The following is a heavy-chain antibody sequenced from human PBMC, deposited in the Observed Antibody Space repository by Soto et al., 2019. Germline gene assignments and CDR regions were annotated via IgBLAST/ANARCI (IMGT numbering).Heavy chain of an antibody. CDR3: AKDFGYNYGYDAFDI. V-gene: IGHV3-23*01. D-gene: IGHD5-18*01. Sequence: GSLRLSCAASGFTFSSYAMSWVRQAPGKGLEWVSGVSGSGGSTYCVDSVKGRFTISRDNSKNTLYLQMNSLRAEDTAVYYCAKDFGYNYGYDAFDIWGQGTMVTVAS. CDR2: VSGSGGST. J-gene: IGHJ3*02. CDR1: GFTFSSYA.